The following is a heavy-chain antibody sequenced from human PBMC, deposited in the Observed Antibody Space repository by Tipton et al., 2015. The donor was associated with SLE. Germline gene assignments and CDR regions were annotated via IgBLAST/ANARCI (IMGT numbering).Heavy chain of an antibody. D-gene: IGHD1-26*01. CDR1: GFSFSDYY. CDR2: ISSGGISM. V-gene: IGHV3-11*01. Sequence: SLRLSCAASGFSFSDYYTTWIRQAPGKGLQWLSYISSGGISMYYANSVRGRFTISRDNAKNSLYLQMNSLRAEDAAVYYCARVKALYSGSHGYFDYWGQGTPVTVSS. J-gene: IGHJ4*02. CDR3: ARVKALYSGSHGYFDY.